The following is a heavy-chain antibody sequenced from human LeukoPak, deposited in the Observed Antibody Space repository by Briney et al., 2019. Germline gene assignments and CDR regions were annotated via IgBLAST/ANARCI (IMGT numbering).Heavy chain of an antibody. Sequence: SETLSLTCTVSGGSISSYYWNWIRQPPGKGLEWIGYIYYSGSTNYNPSLKSRVTISVDTSKNQFSLKLSSVTAADTAVYYCARGRLQLSYFDYWGQGTLVTVSS. CDR3: ARGRLQLSYFDY. CDR2: IYYSGST. V-gene: IGHV4-59*08. J-gene: IGHJ4*02. D-gene: IGHD5-24*01. CDR1: GGSISSYY.